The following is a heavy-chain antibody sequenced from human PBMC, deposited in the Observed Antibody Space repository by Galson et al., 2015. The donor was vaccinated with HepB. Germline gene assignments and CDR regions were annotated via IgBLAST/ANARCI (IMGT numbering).Heavy chain of an antibody. CDR1: GFTFSSYG. D-gene: IGHD1-1*01. J-gene: IGHJ3*02. Sequence: SLRLSCAASGFTFSSYGMHWVRQAPGKGLEWVAVISYDGSNKYYADSVKGRFTISRDNSKNTLYLQMNSLRAEDTAVYYCAKVLIQLAEDAFDIWGQGTMVTVSS. CDR2: ISYDGSNK. V-gene: IGHV3-30*18. CDR3: AKVLIQLAEDAFDI.